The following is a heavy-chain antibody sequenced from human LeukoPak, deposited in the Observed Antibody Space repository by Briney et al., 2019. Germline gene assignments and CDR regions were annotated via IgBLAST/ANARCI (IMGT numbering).Heavy chain of an antibody. Sequence: SGPALVKPTQTLTLTCTFSGFSLITSGRCVSWIRQPPGKALEWLALIDWDDEKYYSTSLKTRLTISKDTFKNQVVLTMTNMDPVDTATYYCARISAYGDYYFDYWGQGTLVTVSS. D-gene: IGHD4-17*01. J-gene: IGHJ4*02. CDR1: GFSLITSGRC. V-gene: IGHV2-70*01. CDR2: IDWDDEK. CDR3: ARISAYGDYYFDY.